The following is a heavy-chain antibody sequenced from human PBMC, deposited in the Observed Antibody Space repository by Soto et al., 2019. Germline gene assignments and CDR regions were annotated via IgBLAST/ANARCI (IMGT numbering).Heavy chain of an antibody. V-gene: IGHV4-59*01. D-gene: IGHD5-18*01. J-gene: IGHJ6*02. Sequence: SETLSLTCTVSGGSMSPYYWSWIRQPPGKRLECIGYIYYSGSTNYNPSLKSRVTISVDTSKNQFSLKLSSVIAADTAVYYCARGPGYSYGYDYYYHGMDVWGQGTTVTVSS. CDR3: ARGPGYSYGYDYYYHGMDV. CDR2: IYYSGST. CDR1: GGSMSPYY.